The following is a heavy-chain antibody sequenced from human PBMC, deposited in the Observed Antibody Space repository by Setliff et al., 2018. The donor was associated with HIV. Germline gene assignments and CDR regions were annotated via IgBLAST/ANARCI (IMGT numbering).Heavy chain of an antibody. CDR2: IYNSGYT. CDR3: ARLVWTGYGSRASDI. V-gene: IGHV4-59*01. D-gene: IGHD5-12*01. CDR1: GAPISSYY. Sequence: SETLSLTCKVSGAPISSYYWNWIRQPPGKGLEWIGYIYNSGYTNYKPSLKSRVTISLDTSKNQFSLKLTSVTTADTAVYYCARLVWTGYGSRASDIWGQGTVVTVSS. J-gene: IGHJ3*02.